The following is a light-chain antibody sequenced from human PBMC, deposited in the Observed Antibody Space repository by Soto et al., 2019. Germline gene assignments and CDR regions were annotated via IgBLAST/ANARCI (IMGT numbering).Light chain of an antibody. CDR2: CAS. Sequence: EIGLTQSQGTLSLSPGERATLSCSASQSFRSSYLAWYQQKPGQAPRLLIYCASSRATGIPDRFSGSGSGTDFTRTISRLEPEDFAVYYGQQYGSSPPWTFGQGTKVEIK. CDR1: QSFRSSY. J-gene: IGKJ1*01. V-gene: IGKV3-20*01. CDR3: QQYGSSPPWT.